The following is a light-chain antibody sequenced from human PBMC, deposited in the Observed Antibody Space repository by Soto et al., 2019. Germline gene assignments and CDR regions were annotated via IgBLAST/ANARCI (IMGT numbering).Light chain of an antibody. J-gene: IGKJ4*01. V-gene: IGKV3-15*01. Sequence: EVEMRQSPATLAVSPGEGANHSCRASQGIGDTLAWYHHNPGQPPTLLLYDTSTRATGVPTSFSGSRSGPEFTLPINTLQSEDFAVYYCHPYNNCPLTFGGGTKV. CDR1: QGIGDT. CDR3: HPYNNCPLT. CDR2: DTS.